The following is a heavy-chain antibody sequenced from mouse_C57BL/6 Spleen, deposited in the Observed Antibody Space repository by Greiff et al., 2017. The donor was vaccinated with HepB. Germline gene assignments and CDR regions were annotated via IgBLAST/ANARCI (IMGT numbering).Heavy chain of an antibody. CDR3: AARKTGPFAY. V-gene: IGHV1-19*01. CDR1: GYTFTDYY. J-gene: IGHJ3*01. CDR2: INPYNGGT. Sequence: SGPVLVKPGASVKMSCKASGYTFTDYYMNWVKQSHGKSLEWIGVINPYNGGTSYNQKFKGKATLTVDKSSSTAYMELNSLTSEDSAVYYCAARKTGPFAYWGQGTLVTVSA. D-gene: IGHD4-1*01.